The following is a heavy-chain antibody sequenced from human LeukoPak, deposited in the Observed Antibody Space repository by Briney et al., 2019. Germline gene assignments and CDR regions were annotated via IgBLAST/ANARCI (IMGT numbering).Heavy chain of an antibody. CDR3: AKAEAVATYFDY. Sequence: GRSLRLSCAASGFTFSSDGMHWVRQAPGKGLEWVAVISYDGSNKYYADSVKGRFTISRDNSKNTLYLQMNSLRAEDTAVYYCAKAEAVATYFDYWGQGTLVTVSS. CDR2: ISYDGSNK. CDR1: GFTFSSDG. D-gene: IGHD6-19*01. V-gene: IGHV3-30*18. J-gene: IGHJ4*02.